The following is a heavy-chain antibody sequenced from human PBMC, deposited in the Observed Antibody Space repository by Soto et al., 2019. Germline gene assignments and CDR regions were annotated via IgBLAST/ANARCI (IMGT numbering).Heavy chain of an antibody. CDR3: AIYGGNSVYFDY. CDR1: GGSISGYF. D-gene: IGHD4-17*01. Sequence: SETLSLTCTVSGGSISGYFWSWMRQPPGKELEWIGYIYYSGSTNYNPSLKSRITMSVDSSKNQFSLKLSSVTAADTAVYYCAIYGGNSVYFDYWGQGTLVTVSS. V-gene: IGHV4-59*08. CDR2: IYYSGST. J-gene: IGHJ4*02.